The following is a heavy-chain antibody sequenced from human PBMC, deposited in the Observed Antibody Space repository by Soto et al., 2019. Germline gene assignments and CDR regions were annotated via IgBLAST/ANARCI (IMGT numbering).Heavy chain of an antibody. CDR3: AKGVRNSSGPGGY. V-gene: IGHV3-23*01. D-gene: IGHD6-19*01. CDR2: ISGSGGST. CDR1: GLTFSSYA. J-gene: IGHJ4*02. Sequence: PGGSLRLSCAASGLTFSSYAMSWVRQDPGKGLEWVSAISGSGGSTYYADSVKGRFTISRDNSKNTLYLQMNSLRAEDTAVYYCAKGVRNSSGPGGYWGQGTLVTVSS.